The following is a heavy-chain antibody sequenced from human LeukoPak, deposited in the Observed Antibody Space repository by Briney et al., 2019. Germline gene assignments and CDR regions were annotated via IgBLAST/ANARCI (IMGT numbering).Heavy chain of an antibody. CDR1: DGSINNYY. D-gene: IGHD2-21*02. Sequence: SETLSLTCTVSDGSINNYYWSWIRQPPGKGLEWIGYVYYTGNTNYSPSLKSRGTISVDTSKNQFSLKSRSVTAADTAVYYCARGGSGDAFDYWGQGTLVIVSS. CDR3: ARGGSGDAFDY. CDR2: VYYTGNT. J-gene: IGHJ4*02. V-gene: IGHV4-59*01.